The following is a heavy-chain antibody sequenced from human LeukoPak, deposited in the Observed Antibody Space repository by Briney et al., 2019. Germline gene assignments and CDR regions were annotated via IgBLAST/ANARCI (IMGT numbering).Heavy chain of an antibody. J-gene: IGHJ6*02. Sequence: GGSLRLSCAASGFTFSSYSMNWVRQAPGKGLEWVSSISSSSSYIYYTDSVKGRFTISRDNAKNSLYLQMNSLRAEDTAVYYCARSDIVVVPAAVNTYYYYGMDVWGQGTTVTVSS. D-gene: IGHD2-2*01. V-gene: IGHV3-21*01. CDR1: GFTFSSYS. CDR3: ARSDIVVVPAAVNTYYYYGMDV. CDR2: ISSSSSYI.